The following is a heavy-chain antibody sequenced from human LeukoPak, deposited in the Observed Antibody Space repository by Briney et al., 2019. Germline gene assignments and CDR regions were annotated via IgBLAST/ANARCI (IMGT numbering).Heavy chain of an antibody. V-gene: IGHV1-2*02. D-gene: IGHD3-10*01. Sequence: ASVKVSCKASGYTFTGYYMHWVRQAPGQGLEWMGWINPNSGGTNYAQKFQGRVTMTRDTSISTAYMELSRLRSDDTAVYYCARDHGDYYGPGRPIDPWGQGTLVTVSS. CDR3: ARDHGDYYGPGRPIDP. CDR2: INPNSGGT. CDR1: GYTFTGYY. J-gene: IGHJ5*02.